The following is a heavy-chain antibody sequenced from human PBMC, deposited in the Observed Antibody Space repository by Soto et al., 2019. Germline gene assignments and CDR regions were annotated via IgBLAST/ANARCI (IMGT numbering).Heavy chain of an antibody. J-gene: IGHJ4*02. Sequence: SQTLSLTCTVSGGSISSSNYYRGWIRQPPGKGLEWIGNIYHSGSTYYNPSLKSRVTISVDTSKNQFSLKLSSVTAADTAVYYCARGTMVRGLFSVSPFDYWGQGTLVTVSS. V-gene: IGHV4-39*07. D-gene: IGHD3-10*01. CDR1: GGSISSSNYY. CDR3: ARGTMVRGLFSVSPFDY. CDR2: IYHSGST.